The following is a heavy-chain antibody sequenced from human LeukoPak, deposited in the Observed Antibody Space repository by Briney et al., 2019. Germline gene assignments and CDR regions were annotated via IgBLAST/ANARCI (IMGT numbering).Heavy chain of an antibody. J-gene: IGHJ3*02. V-gene: IGHV3-66*02. CDR2: IYIGGST. Sequence: GGSLRLSCAASGLTVSSNYMSWVRQAPGKGLEWVSVIYIGGSTYYADSVKGRFTISRDNSKNTLYLQMNSLRVEDTAVYYCARDRGTYYYDSSAPAVAFDIWGQGTVVTVSS. D-gene: IGHD3-22*01. CDR1: GLTVSSNY. CDR3: ARDRGTYYYDSSAPAVAFDI.